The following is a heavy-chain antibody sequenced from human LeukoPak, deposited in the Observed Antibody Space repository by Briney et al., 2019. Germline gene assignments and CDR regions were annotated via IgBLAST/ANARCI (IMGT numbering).Heavy chain of an antibody. CDR2: ISSASNTI. CDR3: ARDGRFGDYNWFDP. J-gene: IGHJ5*02. D-gene: IGHD3-10*01. CDR1: GSTFSSYS. Sequence: PGESLRLSCAASGSTFSSYSMNWVRQAPGKGLELVSYISSASNTIYYADSVKGRFTISRDNAKNSLYLQMSSLRAEDTAMYYCARDGRFGDYNWFDPWGQGTLLTVSS. V-gene: IGHV3-48*01.